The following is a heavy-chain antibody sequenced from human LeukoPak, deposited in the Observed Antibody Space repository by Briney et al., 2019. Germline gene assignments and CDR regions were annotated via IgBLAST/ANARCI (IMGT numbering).Heavy chain of an antibody. V-gene: IGHV3-33*01. Sequence: GGSLRLSCAASGFTFSSYGMHWVRQAPGKGLEWVAVIWYDGTNKYYADSVKGRFTISRDNSKNTLYLQMNSLRAEDTAVYYCARTASRGPQSAESFHHWGQGTLVAVSS. J-gene: IGHJ1*01. CDR1: GFTFSSYG. CDR3: ARTASRGPQSAESFHH. CDR2: IWYDGTNK.